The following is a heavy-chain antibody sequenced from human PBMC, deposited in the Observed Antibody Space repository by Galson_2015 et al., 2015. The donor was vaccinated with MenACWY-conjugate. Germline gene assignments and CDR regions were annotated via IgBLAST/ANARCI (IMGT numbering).Heavy chain of an antibody. D-gene: IGHD6-19*01. J-gene: IGHJ6*02. CDR2: ISDGSGTI. Sequence: SLRLSCAASGFTFSRYSMNWVRQAPGKGLEWLSYISDGSGTIFYADSVKGRFTISRDNAKNSLYLEMNSLRAEDAAVYYCARDNQAVAGTRVVVWGQWTTVTVSS. V-gene: IGHV3-48*01. CDR3: ARDNQAVAGTRVVV. CDR1: GFTFSRYS.